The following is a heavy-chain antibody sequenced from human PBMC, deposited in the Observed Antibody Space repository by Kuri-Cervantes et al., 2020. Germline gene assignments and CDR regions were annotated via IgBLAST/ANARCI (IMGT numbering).Heavy chain of an antibody. CDR2: ISASGGST. V-gene: IGHV3-23*01. CDR1: GFTFSNYA. J-gene: IGHJ6*02. D-gene: IGHD3-16*01. CDR3: AKDEGEMDV. Sequence: GGSLRLSCAASGFTFSNYAMSWVRQAPGKGLEWVSAISASGGSTYYADSVKGRFIVSRDNSRDTLYLQMNSLRVEDTAVYYCAKDEGEMDVWGQGTTVTVSS.